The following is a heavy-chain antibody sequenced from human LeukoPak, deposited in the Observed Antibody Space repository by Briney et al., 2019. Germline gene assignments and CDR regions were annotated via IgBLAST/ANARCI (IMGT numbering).Heavy chain of an antibody. CDR1: GGTFSSYA. D-gene: IGHD3-10*01. Sequence: SVKVSCKASGGTFSSYAISWVRQAPGQGLEWMGGIIPIFGTANYAQKFQGRVTITADKSTSTAYMELSSLRSEDTAVYYYARGASYYHFDYWGQGTLVTVSS. CDR3: ARGASYYHFDY. CDR2: IIPIFGTA. J-gene: IGHJ4*02. V-gene: IGHV1-69*06.